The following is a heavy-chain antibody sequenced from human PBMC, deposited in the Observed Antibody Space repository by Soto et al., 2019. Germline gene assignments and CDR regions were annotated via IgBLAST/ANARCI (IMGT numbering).Heavy chain of an antibody. Sequence: GVLRLSCAASGFTFSSYWMHWVRQAPGKGLVWVSRINSDGSSTSYADSVKGRFTISRDNAKNTLYLQMNSLRAEDTAVYYCAREWYYYDSSGPNPYYYYYGMDVWGQGTTVTVSS. J-gene: IGHJ6*02. D-gene: IGHD3-22*01. V-gene: IGHV3-74*01. CDR1: GFTFSSYW. CDR3: AREWYYYDSSGPNPYYYYYGMDV. CDR2: INSDGSST.